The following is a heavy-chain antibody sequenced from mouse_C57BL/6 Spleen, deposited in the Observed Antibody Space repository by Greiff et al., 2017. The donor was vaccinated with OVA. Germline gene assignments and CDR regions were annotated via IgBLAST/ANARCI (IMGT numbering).Heavy chain of an antibody. CDR3: AKPDGSSYERYFDV. J-gene: IGHJ1*03. Sequence: VKVVESGPGLVQPSQSLSITCTVSGFSLTSYGVHWFRQSPGKGLEWLGVIWRGGSTDYNAAFMSRLSITKDNSKSQVFFKMNSLQADDTAIYYCAKPDGSSYERYFDVWGTGTPVTVSS. D-gene: IGHD1-1*01. CDR2: IWRGGST. CDR1: GFSLTSYG. V-gene: IGHV2-5*01.